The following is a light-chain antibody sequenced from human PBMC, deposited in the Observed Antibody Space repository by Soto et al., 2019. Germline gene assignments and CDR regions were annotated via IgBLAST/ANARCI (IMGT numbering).Light chain of an antibody. CDR2: AAS. CDR1: QSINSF. J-gene: IGKJ1*01. Sequence: DIQMTQSPSSLSASLGDRVTITCRASQSINSFLNWYQQKPGEAPELLIYAASSLQSGVPPRFGGSGSGTDFTLTISTLQPEDFATYYCQQTYGTPWTFGRGTKEEIQ. V-gene: IGKV1-39*01. CDR3: QQTYGTPWT.